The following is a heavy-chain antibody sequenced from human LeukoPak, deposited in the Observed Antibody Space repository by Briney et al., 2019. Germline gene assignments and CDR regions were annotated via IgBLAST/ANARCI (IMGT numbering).Heavy chain of an antibody. CDR2: INSDGSST. V-gene: IGHV3-74*03. Sequence: GGSLRLSCAASGFTFSSYWMHCVRQAPGKGLVWVSRINSDGSSTTSADSVKGRFTISRDNAKNTLYLQMNSLRAEDTAVYFCARPIALRARGAFDIWGQGTLVTVSS. CDR3: ARPIALRARGAFDI. J-gene: IGHJ3*02. D-gene: IGHD6-13*01. CDR1: GFTFSSYW.